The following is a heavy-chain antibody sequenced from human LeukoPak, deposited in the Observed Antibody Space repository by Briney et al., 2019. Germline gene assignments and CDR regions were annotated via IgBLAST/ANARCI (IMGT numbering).Heavy chain of an antibody. CDR3: SRDPRSLDY. J-gene: IGHJ4*02. Sequence: GGSLRLTCAASGFTFSSYSMNWVRQAPGKGLEWVSSISSSSYIYYADSVKGRFTISRDNAKNSLYLQMNSLRAEDTGIYYCSRDPRSLDYWGQGALVTVSS. CDR2: ISSSSYI. CDR1: GFTFSSYS. V-gene: IGHV3-21*04.